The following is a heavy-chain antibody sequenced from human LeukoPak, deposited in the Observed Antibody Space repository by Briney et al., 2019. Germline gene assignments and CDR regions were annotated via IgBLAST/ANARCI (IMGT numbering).Heavy chain of an antibody. CDR1: GYTFTGYF. D-gene: IGHD2-21*02. Sequence: ASVKVSCKASGYTFTGYFMHWVRQAPGQGLEWMGWINPNSGGTNYAQEFQDRVTMTSDTSISTAYMELSRLTSDDTAVYYCARDRAASRVTDYWGQGTLVSVSS. CDR3: ARDRAASRVTDY. CDR2: INPNSGGT. J-gene: IGHJ4*02. V-gene: IGHV1-2*02.